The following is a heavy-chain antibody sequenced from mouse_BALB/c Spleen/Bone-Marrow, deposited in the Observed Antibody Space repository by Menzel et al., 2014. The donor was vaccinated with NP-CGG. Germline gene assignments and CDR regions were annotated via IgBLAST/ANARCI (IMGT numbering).Heavy chain of an antibody. Sequence: VKLQESGAELVRPGASVKLSCKASGYTFTSYWMHWVKQKPGQGLEWIGEINPSNGRSNYSEKFKSKATLTVDKSSSTTYMQRSSLTSEDSAVYSCARYNAYDWYFDVWGAGTTVTVYS. D-gene: IGHD2-2*01. CDR2: INPSNGRS. CDR3: ARYNAYDWYFDV. J-gene: IGHJ1*01. CDR1: GYTFTSYW. V-gene: IGHV1S81*02.